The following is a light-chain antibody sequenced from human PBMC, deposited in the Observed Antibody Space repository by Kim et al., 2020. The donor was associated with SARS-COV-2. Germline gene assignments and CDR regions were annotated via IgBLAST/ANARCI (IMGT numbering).Light chain of an antibody. CDR1: SLKNYY. J-gene: IGLJ2*01. V-gene: IGLV3-19*01. Sequence: SSELTQDPAVSVALGQTVRLTCQGDSLKNYYATWYQQRPGQAPLLFLYGKSNRPSGIPDRFSGSASGTTASLTISGAHAEDAADYYCTSRVRTGDHVTFG. CDR2: GKS. CDR3: TSRVRTGDHVT.